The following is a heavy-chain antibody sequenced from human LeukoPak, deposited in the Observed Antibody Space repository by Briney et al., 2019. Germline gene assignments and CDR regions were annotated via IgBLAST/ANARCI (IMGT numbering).Heavy chain of an antibody. Sequence: EASVKVSCKASGYTFTDYYMHWVRQAPGQGLEWMGWINPNSGGTHYAQKFQGRVTMTRDTSISTAYMDLSRLRSDNTAVYYCAREAGGDNYYDSSGYFFDYWGLGTLVTVSS. V-gene: IGHV1-2*02. CDR1: GYTFTDYY. D-gene: IGHD3-22*01. CDR3: AREAGGDNYYDSSGYFFDY. CDR2: INPNSGGT. J-gene: IGHJ4*02.